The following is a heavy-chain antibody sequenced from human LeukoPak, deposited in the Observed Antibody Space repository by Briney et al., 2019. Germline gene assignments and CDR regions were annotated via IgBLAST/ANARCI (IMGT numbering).Heavy chain of an antibody. D-gene: IGHD3-10*01. CDR1: GFTLRNAW. CDR3: TTGPFDYYGSASYLANGMDV. J-gene: IGHJ6*02. CDR2: IKSKTDGGIT. Sequence: GGSLTLSCAASGFTLRNAWMCWVRQAPGKGLEWVGRIKSKTDGGITDYTAPVKGRFTISRDDSKNTLYQQMNSLKIEDTAVYYCTTGPFDYYGSASYLANGMDVWGQGTTVTVSS. V-gene: IGHV3-15*01.